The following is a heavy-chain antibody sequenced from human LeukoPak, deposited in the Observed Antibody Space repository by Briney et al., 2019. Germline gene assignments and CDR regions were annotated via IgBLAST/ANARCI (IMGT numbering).Heavy chain of an antibody. CDR2: IYSGGST. Sequence: GGSLRLSCAASGVTVSSNYMSWVRQAPGKGLEWVSVIYSGGSTYYADSVKGRFTISIDNSKNTLYLQMNSLRAEDTAVYYCARDGLAAAGDYYYYGMDVWGKGTTVTVSS. CDR3: ARDGLAAAGDYYYYGMDV. V-gene: IGHV3-53*01. D-gene: IGHD6-13*01. CDR1: GVTVSSNY. J-gene: IGHJ6*04.